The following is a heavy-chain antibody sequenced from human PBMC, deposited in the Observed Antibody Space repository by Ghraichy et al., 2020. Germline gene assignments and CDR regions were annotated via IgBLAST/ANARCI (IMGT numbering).Heavy chain of an antibody. Sequence: GSLRLSCAASGFTFSSHVMSWVRQAPGKGLEWVSAVSATGGSTHYADSVKGRYTISRDNSKNTLYLQMNSLRAGDTALYYCAKGGVRGYSYGYLDYWGQGTLVTVSS. D-gene: IGHD5-18*01. CDR1: GFTFSSHV. CDR2: VSATGGST. CDR3: AKGGVRGYSYGYLDY. J-gene: IGHJ4*02. V-gene: IGHV3-23*01.